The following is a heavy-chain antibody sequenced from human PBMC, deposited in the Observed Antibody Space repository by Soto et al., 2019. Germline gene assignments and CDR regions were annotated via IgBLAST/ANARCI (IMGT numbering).Heavy chain of an antibody. CDR1: GYTFTRNG. V-gene: IGHV1-18*01. CDR3: VKDRDSNSWPSRDV. D-gene: IGHD3-22*01. CDR2: ISPNSGNI. J-gene: IGHJ6*02. Sequence: QVHLVQSGAEVKKPGASVNVSCKTSGYTFTRNGISWVRQAPGQGLEWMGWISPNSGNIKYGQKLQGRVIMTTDKSTSTAYMELRSLRFDDTAVYYCVKDRDSNSWPSRDVWGPGTTVTVSS.